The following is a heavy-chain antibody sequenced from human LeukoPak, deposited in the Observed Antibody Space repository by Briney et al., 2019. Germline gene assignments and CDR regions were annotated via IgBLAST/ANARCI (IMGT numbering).Heavy chain of an antibody. CDR1: DGSTNTGDYY. CDR2: IYYSGST. V-gene: IGHV4-30-4*02. CDR3: ARATNVDYFYYYGMDV. Sequence: SETLSLTCTVSDGSTNTGDYYWNWIRQPPGKGLEWIGYIYYSGSTYYNPSLKSRPTISIDTSKNQFSLKLSSVTAADTAIYYCARATNVDYFYYYGMDVWGQGTTVTVSS. D-gene: IGHD1-14*01. J-gene: IGHJ6*02.